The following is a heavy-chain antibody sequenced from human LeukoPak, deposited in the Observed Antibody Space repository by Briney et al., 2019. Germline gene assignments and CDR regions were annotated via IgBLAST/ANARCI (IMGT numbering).Heavy chain of an antibody. CDR1: GGSISSSSYY. Sequence: SETLSLTCTVSGGSISSSSYYWGWIRQPPGKGLEWIGSIYYSGSTYYNPSLKSRVTISVDTSKNQFSLKLSSVTAADTAVYYCARASGSYDYWGQGTLVTVSS. V-gene: IGHV4-39*01. D-gene: IGHD1-26*01. CDR3: ARASGSYDY. CDR2: IYYSGST. J-gene: IGHJ4*02.